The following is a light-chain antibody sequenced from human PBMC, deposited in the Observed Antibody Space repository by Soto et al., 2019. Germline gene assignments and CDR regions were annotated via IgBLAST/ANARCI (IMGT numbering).Light chain of an antibody. CDR2: DAS. Sequence: EVVLTQSPATLSLSPGERVSLSCRASQSVSNDLAWYQQKPGQAPRLLIYDASNRATGIPARFSGSGSGTDFTLTISSLEPEDFAVYYCQQRYNWPETFGQGTKLEIK. CDR3: QQRYNWPET. V-gene: IGKV3-11*01. CDR1: QSVSND. J-gene: IGKJ2*01.